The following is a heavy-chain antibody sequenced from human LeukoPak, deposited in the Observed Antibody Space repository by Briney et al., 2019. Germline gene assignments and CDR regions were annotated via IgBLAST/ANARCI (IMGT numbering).Heavy chain of an antibody. CDR1: GFTFGDYA. CDR3: TREDYYDSSGFYPAPFDY. J-gene: IGHJ4*02. CDR2: IRSKAYGGTT. V-gene: IGHV3-49*04. Sequence: GGSLRLSCTASGFTFGDYAMSWVRQAPGKGLEWVGFIRSKAYGGTTEYAASVKGRFTISRDDSKSIAYLQMNSLKTEDTAVYYCTREDYYDSSGFYPAPFDYWGQGTPVTVSS. D-gene: IGHD3-22*01.